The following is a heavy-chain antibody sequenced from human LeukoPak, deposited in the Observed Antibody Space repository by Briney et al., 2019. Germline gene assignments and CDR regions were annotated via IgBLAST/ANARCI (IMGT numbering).Heavy chain of an antibody. Sequence: PGGSLRLSCAASGFTFSSYSMNWVRQAPGKGLEWVSSISSSSYIYYADSVKGRFTISRDNSKNTLYLQMNSLRAEDTAVYYCAKVIADRLSGLDYWGQGTLVTVSS. V-gene: IGHV3-21*04. D-gene: IGHD6-6*01. CDR1: GFTFSSYS. CDR3: AKVIADRLSGLDY. J-gene: IGHJ4*02. CDR2: ISSSSYI.